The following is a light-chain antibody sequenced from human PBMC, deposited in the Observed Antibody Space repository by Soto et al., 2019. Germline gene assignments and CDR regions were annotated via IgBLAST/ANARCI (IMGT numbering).Light chain of an antibody. CDR2: GVS. J-gene: IGKJ4*01. CDR3: QQYDNWPPFLT. CDR1: QSVRSS. Sequence: EIVMTQAPATLSVSPGERATLSCRASQSVRSSLAWYQQKPGQAPRILIYGVSTRATGIPARFSGSGSGTEFTLTISSLQSEDFAVYYCQQYDNWPPFLTFGGGTKVEIK. V-gene: IGKV3-15*01.